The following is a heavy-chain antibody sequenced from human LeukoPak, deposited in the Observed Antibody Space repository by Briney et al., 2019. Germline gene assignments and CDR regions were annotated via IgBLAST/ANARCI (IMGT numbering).Heavy chain of an antibody. Sequence: SETLSLTCAVYGGSFSGYYWSWIRQPPGKGLEWTGEINHSGSTNYNPSLKSRVTISVDTSKNQFSLKLSSVTAADTAVYYCARLYGSGSYNWFDPWGQGTLVTVSS. D-gene: IGHD3-10*01. CDR3: ARLYGSGSYNWFDP. V-gene: IGHV4-34*01. J-gene: IGHJ5*02. CDR2: INHSGST. CDR1: GGSFSGYY.